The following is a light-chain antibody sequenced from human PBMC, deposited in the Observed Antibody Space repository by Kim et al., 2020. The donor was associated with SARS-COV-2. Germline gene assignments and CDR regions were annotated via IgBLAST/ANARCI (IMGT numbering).Light chain of an antibody. CDR2: QDS. J-gene: IGLJ3*02. V-gene: IGLV3-1*01. CDR3: QAWDSSTGV. CDR1: KLGDKY. Sequence: VSPEQTASITCSGDKLGDKYACWYQQKPGQSPVLVIYQDSKRPSGIPERFSGSNSGNTATLTISGTQAMDEADYYCQAWDSSTGVFGGGTKLTVL.